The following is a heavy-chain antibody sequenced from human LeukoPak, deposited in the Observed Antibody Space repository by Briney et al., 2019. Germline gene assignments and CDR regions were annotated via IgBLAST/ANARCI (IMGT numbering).Heavy chain of an antibody. CDR3: VKEVTCGGAAFDV. Sequence: GGSLRLSCAASGFTFSDYYMSWVRQAPGKGLEWVSYISSCGSTIHYADSVRGRFTISRDNAKKSLYLQMNSLRAEDTAVYYCVKEVTCGGAAFDVWGQGTTVTVSS. CDR2: ISSCGSTI. J-gene: IGHJ3*01. CDR1: GFTFSDYY. V-gene: IGHV3-11*04. D-gene: IGHD2-21*01.